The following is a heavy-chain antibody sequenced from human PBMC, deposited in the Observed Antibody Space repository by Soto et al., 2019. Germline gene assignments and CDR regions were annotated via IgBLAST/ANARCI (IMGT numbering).Heavy chain of an antibody. V-gene: IGHV3-23*01. D-gene: IGHD6-19*01. CDR3: AKLSSSGWYAFDV. CDR2: ISGNGRNT. Sequence: PGGSLRLSCAASGFTFSTYAMIWVRQAPGKGLEWVSLISGNGRNTYYADAVKGRFTISRDNSKNTLYLQMSSLRAEDTAVFYCAKLSSSGWYAFDVWGQGTMVTVSS. CDR1: GFTFSTYA. J-gene: IGHJ3*01.